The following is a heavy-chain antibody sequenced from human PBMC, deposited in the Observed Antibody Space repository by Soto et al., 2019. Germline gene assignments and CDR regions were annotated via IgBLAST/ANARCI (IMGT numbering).Heavy chain of an antibody. D-gene: IGHD3-9*01. Sequence: PSETLSLTCTVSGGSISSYYWSWIRQPPGKGLEWIGYIYYSGSTNYNPSLKSRVTISVDTSKNQFSLKLSSVTAADTAVYYCARHYYDILTGSPYGGMDVWGQGTTVTVSS. CDR1: GGSISSYY. J-gene: IGHJ6*02. CDR2: IYYSGST. CDR3: ARHYYDILTGSPYGGMDV. V-gene: IGHV4-59*01.